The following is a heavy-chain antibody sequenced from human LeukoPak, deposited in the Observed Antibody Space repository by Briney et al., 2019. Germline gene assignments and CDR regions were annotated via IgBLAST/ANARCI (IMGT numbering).Heavy chain of an antibody. CDR2: INSDGSST. J-gene: IGHJ1*01. CDR1: GFTFSSYW. D-gene: IGHD3-22*01. Sequence: PGGSLRLSCADSGFTFSSYWMHWVRQAPGKGLVWVSHINSDGSSTTYADSVEGRFTISRDNAKNTLYLQMNSLRAEDTAVYYCARDLDDSSGYYYGEYFQHWGQGTLVTVSS. V-gene: IGHV3-74*03. CDR3: ARDLDDSSGYYYGEYFQH.